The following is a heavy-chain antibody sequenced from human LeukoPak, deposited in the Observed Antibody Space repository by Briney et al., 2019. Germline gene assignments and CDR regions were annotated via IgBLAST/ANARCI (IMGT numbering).Heavy chain of an antibody. CDR2: INHSGST. J-gene: IGHJ6*03. CDR3: ARGLSGFSSSWYPNYYYYMDV. Sequence: PSETLSLTCTVSGGSISSYYWSWIRQPPGKGLEWIGEINHSGSTNYNPSLKSRVTISVDTSKDQFSLKLSSVTAADTAVYYCARGLSGFSSSWYPNYYYYMDVWGKGTTVTVSS. V-gene: IGHV4-34*01. D-gene: IGHD6-13*01. CDR1: GGSISSYY.